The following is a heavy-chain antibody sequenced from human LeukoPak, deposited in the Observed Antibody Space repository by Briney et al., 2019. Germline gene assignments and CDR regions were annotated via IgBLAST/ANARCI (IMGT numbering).Heavy chain of an antibody. CDR1: GYTFTGYY. Sequence: ASVKVSCKASGYTFTGYYMHWVRQAPGQGLEWMGWINPNSGGTNYAQKFQGRVTMTRDTSISTAYMELSSLRSEDTAVYYCAGGREPKNKYFQHWGQGTLVTVSS. D-gene: IGHD2/OR15-2a*01. CDR2: INPNSGGT. V-gene: IGHV1-2*02. CDR3: AGGREPKNKYFQH. J-gene: IGHJ1*01.